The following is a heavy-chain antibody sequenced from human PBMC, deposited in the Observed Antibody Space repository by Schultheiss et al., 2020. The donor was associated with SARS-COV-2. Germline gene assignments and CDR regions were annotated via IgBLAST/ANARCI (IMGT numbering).Heavy chain of an antibody. J-gene: IGHJ4*02. CDR3: ARGRRLSITMVRGPVDY. Sequence: SETLSLTCTVSGGSISSSSYYWGWIRQPPGKGLEWIGEINHSGSTSYNPSLKSRVTISVDTSKNQFSLELRSVTAADTGFYYCARGRRLSITMVRGPVDYWGQGTLVTVSS. D-gene: IGHD3-10*01. CDR1: GGSISSSSYY. V-gene: IGHV4-39*07. CDR2: INHSGST.